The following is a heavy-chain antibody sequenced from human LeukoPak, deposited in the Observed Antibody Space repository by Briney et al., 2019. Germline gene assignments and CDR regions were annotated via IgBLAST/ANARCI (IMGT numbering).Heavy chain of an antibody. D-gene: IGHD3-22*01. CDR3: AREYYYDSSGYSDAFDI. V-gene: IGHV4-34*01. CDR1: GGSFSGYY. Sequence: SETLSLTCAVYGGSFSGYYWSWIRQPPGKGLEWIGEINHSGSTNYNPSLKSRVTISVDTSKNQFSLKLSSVTAADTAVYYCAREYYYDSSGYSDAFDIWGQGTMVTVSS. J-gene: IGHJ3*02. CDR2: INHSGST.